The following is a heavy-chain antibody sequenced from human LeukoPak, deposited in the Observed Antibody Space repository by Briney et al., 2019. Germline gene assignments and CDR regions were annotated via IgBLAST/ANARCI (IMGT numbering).Heavy chain of an antibody. Sequence: GGSLRLSCAASGFIFSDYWMIWVRQAPGKGLEWVANIKKDGSEQMYVDSVKGRFTISRDNAKNTLYLQMNSLRAEDTAVYYCARLGDTGYRPQGPWGQGTLVTVSS. V-gene: IGHV3-7*01. CDR3: ARLGDTGYRPQGP. J-gene: IGHJ5*02. D-gene: IGHD5-18*01. CDR2: IKKDGSEQ. CDR1: GFIFSDYW.